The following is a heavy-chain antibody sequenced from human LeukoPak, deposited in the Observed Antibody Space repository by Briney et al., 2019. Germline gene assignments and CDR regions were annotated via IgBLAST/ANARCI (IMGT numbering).Heavy chain of an antibody. CDR1: GW. D-gene: IGHD6-13*01. J-gene: IGHJ5*02. CDR2: INHDGRRR. CDR3: ARAPDGTWYRNWFDP. V-gene: IGHV3-74*01. Sequence: PGGSLRLSCAASGWMHWVRQAPGKGLVWVSGINHDGRRRDYADSVKGRFTISLDNAKNTLYLQMNGLRAEDTAFYYCARAPDGTWYRNWFDPWGQGTLVTVSS.